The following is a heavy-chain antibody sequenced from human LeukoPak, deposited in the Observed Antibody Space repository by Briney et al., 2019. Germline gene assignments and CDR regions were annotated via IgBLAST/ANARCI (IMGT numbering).Heavy chain of an antibody. J-gene: IGHJ4*02. CDR1: GYTFTDHY. CDR2: INPDIDVA. CDR3: ARAVIRGIHFDS. D-gene: IGHD3-10*01. Sequence: ASVQVSCRASGYTFTDHYTHWVRQAPGQGLEWMGRINPDIDVANYAEKFQGRVTMTRDTSISTAYMDLGSLTSDDTAVYYCARAVIRGIHFDSWGQGTLVTVSS. V-gene: IGHV1-2*06.